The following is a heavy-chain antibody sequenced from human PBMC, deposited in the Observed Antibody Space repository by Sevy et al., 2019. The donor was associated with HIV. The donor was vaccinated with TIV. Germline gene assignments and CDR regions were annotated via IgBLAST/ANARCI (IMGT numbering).Heavy chain of an antibody. Sequence: GGSLRLSCTASGFTFGDYAMSWFRQAPGKGLEWVGFIRSKAYGGTTEYAASVKGRFTISRDDSKSIAYLQMNSLKTEDTAVYYCAYCSSTSCYSSYYYGMDVWGQRTTVTVSS. D-gene: IGHD2-2*02. CDR1: GFTFGDYA. CDR2: IRSKAYGGTT. V-gene: IGHV3-49*03. J-gene: IGHJ6*02. CDR3: AYCSSTSCYSSYYYGMDV.